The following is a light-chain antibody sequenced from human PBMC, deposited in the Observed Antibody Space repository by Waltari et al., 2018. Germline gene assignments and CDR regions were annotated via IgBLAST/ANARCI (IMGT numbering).Light chain of an antibody. CDR1: TFGNHF. CDR3: QGRDGSTAVV. J-gene: IGLJ2*01. V-gene: IGLV3-1*01. Sequence: SYDLTHPPSVSVSPGQTASIARSRDTFGNHFFSWYQLKPGKSPVLVVYEDDKRPSGIPERFSGSNSGNTATLTISGTQTVDEADYFCQGRDGSTAVVFGGGTKLTVL. CDR2: EDD.